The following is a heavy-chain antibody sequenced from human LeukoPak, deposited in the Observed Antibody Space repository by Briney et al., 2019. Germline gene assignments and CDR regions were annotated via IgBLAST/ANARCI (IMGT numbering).Heavy chain of an antibody. CDR1: GFTFSSYW. V-gene: IGHV3-7*01. D-gene: IGHD5-12*01. J-gene: IGHJ4*02. CDR3: ARDGQWLRLLVDY. CDR2: IKQDGSEK. Sequence: PGGSLRLSCAASGFTFSSYWMSWVRQAPGKGLEWVANIKQDGSEKFYVDSVKGRFTTSRDNAKNSLYLQMNSLRAEDTAVYYCARDGQWLRLLVDYWGQGTLVTVSS.